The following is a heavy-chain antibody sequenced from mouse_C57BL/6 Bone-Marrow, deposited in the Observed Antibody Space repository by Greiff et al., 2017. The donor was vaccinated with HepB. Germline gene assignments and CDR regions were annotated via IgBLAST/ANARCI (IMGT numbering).Heavy chain of an antibody. D-gene: IGHD1-1*01. CDR1: GYSITSGYD. J-gene: IGHJ1*03. CDR2: ISYSGST. Sequence: EVKLMESGPGMVKPSQSLSLTCTVTGYSITSGYDWHWIRHFPGNKLEWMGYISYSGSTNYNPSLKSRISITHDTSKNHFFLKLNSVTTEDTATYYCARGYYGSSHWYLDVWGTGTTVTVSS. CDR3: ARGYYGSSHWYLDV. V-gene: IGHV3-1*01.